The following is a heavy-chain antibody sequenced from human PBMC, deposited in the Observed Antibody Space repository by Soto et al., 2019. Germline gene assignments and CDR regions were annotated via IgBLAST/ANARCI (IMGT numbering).Heavy chain of an antibody. Sequence: ASVKVSCKASGYTFTGYYLHWVRQAPGQGLEWMGWINPNSGGTNYAQKFQGRVTMTRDTSISTAYMELSRLRSDDTAVYYCERDTLITIFGEDYYYGMDVWGQGTTVTVSS. CDR1: GYTFTGYY. CDR2: INPNSGGT. V-gene: IGHV1-2*02. CDR3: ERDTLITIFGEDYYYGMDV. D-gene: IGHD3-3*01. J-gene: IGHJ6*02.